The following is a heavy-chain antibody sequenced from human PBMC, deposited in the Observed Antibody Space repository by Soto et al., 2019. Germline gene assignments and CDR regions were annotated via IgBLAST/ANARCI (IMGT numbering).Heavy chain of an antibody. CDR1: GGSISSGGYY. CDR3: AAYGSAYYFDY. CDR2: IYYSGST. D-gene: IGHD3-10*01. V-gene: IGHV4-31*03. Sequence: SETLSLTCTVSGGSISSGGYYWSWIRQHPGKGLEWIGYIYYSGSTYYNPSLKSRVTISVDTSKNQFSLDLSSVTAADTAVCYCAAYGSAYYFDYGGKGTLVTVST. J-gene: IGHJ4*02.